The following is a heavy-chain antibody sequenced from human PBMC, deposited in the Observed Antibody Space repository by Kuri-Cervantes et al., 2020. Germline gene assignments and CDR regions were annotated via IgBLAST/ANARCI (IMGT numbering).Heavy chain of an antibody. CDR3: ASISHHSGYYYGSGSVNPAFDY. Sequence: GESLKISCAASGFTFSSYGIHWVRQAPGKGLEWVAVISYDGSNKYYADSVKGRFTISRDNSKNTLYLQMNSLRAEDTAVYYCASISHHSGYYYGSGSVNPAFDYWGQGTLVTVSS. D-gene: IGHD3-10*01. CDR2: ISYDGSNK. V-gene: IGHV3-30*03. J-gene: IGHJ4*02. CDR1: GFTFSSYG.